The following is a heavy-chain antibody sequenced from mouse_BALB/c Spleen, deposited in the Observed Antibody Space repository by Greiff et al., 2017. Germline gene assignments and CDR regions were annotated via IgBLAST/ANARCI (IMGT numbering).Heavy chain of an antibody. Sequence: DVQLQESGPGLVKPSQSLSLTCSVTGYSITSVYYWNWIRQFPGNKLEWMGYISYDGSNNYNPSLKNRISITRDTSKNQFFLKLNSVTTEDTATYYCASDYYGSSYDAMDYWGQGTSVPVSS. V-gene: IGHV3-6*02. CDR1: GYSITSVYY. CDR2: ISYDGSN. D-gene: IGHD1-1*01. J-gene: IGHJ4*01. CDR3: ASDYYGSSYDAMDY.